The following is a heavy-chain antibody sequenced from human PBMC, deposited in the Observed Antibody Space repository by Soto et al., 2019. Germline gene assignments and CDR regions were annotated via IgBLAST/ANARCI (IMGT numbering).Heavy chain of an antibody. V-gene: IGHV1-2*02. D-gene: IGHD3-16*01. CDR3: VRPFGGVNSCHNWFGP. Sequence: GDSVKVSCKAPGYIFTGYYINWVRQAPGQGLKWLGWINPNRGDTNYAQKFQDRVSLTTDTSITTAYMELSGLRSDDTAIYYCVRPFGGVNSCHNWFGPWGQRTLFAVAS. J-gene: IGHJ5*02. CDR1: GYIFTGYY. CDR2: INPNRGDT.